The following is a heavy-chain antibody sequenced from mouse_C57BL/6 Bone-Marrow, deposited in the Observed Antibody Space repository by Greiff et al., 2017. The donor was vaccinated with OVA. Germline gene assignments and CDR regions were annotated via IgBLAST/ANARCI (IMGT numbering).Heavy chain of an antibody. D-gene: IGHD1-1*01. V-gene: IGHV1-69*01. CDR3: AKDYGSSDWYFDV. CDR2: IDPSDSYT. J-gene: IGHJ1*03. CDR1: GYTFTSYW. Sequence: QVQLQQPGAELVMPGASVKLSCKASGYTFTSYWMHWVKQRPGQGLEWIGEIDPSDSYTNYNQKFKGKSTLTVDKSSSTGYMQLSSLTSEDSAVYYCAKDYGSSDWYFDVWGTGTTVTVSS.